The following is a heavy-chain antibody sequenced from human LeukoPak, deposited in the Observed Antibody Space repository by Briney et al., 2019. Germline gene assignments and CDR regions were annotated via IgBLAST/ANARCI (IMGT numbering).Heavy chain of an antibody. J-gene: IGHJ5*02. CDR1: GFTFSSYA. Sequence: PGRSLRLSCAASGFTFSSYAMHWVRQAPGKGLEWVAVISYDGSNKYYADSVKGRFTISRDNSKNTLYLQMNSLRAEDTAVYYCARDTYYYGSGSPDWFDPWGQGTLVTVSS. CDR2: ISYDGSNK. V-gene: IGHV3-30-3*01. CDR3: ARDTYYYGSGSPDWFDP. D-gene: IGHD3-10*01.